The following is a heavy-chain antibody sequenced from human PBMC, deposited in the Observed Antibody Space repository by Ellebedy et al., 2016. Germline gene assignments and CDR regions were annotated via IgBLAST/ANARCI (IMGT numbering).Heavy chain of an antibody. V-gene: IGHV4-30-4*01. CDR1: GGSIISDNYY. Sequence: SETLSLTCAVSGGSIISDNYYWSWIRRPPGKGLEWIAFIYYSGSAYYNPSLKSRVTISVDTSQSQFSLKLSSASAADTAIYYCATMGKGGRYFFDNWGQGTLVTVSS. J-gene: IGHJ4*02. D-gene: IGHD7-27*01. CDR2: IYYSGSA. CDR3: ATMGKGGRYFFDN.